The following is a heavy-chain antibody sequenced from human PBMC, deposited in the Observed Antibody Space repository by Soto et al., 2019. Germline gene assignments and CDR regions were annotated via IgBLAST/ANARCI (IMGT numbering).Heavy chain of an antibody. CDR3: TRVRYFDWLPSSLDY. Sequence: PGGSLRLFCTASGFTFGDYAMSWFRQAPGKGLEWVGFIRSKAYGGTTEYAASVKGRFTISRDDSKSIAYLQMNSLKTEDTAVYYCTRVRYFDWLPSSLDYWGQGTLVTVSS. CDR2: IRSKAYGGTT. D-gene: IGHD3-9*01. V-gene: IGHV3-49*03. CDR1: GFTFGDYA. J-gene: IGHJ4*02.